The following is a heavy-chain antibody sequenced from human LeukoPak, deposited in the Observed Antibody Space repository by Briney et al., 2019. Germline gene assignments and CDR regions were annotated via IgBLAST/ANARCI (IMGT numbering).Heavy chain of an antibody. D-gene: IGHD6-19*01. V-gene: IGHV3-7*02. CDR1: GFTFSIYW. J-gene: IGHJ4*02. CDR3: VPGSGFAY. Sequence: PGGSLRLSCAASGFTFSIYWMCWVRQAPGKGLEWVAKINQDGSDIHYADSVKGLFTISRDNAKNSLFLQMNYLRVEDTAVYYCVPGSGFAYWGQGSLVTVSS. CDR2: INQDGSDI.